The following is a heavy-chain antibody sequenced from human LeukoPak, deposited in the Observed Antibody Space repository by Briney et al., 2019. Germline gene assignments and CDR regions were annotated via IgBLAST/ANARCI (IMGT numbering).Heavy chain of an antibody. Sequence: GGSLRLSCAASGFTFSDRYMDWVRQAPGKGLEWVGRIRNKANSYTTEYAASVKGRFIISRDDSMNSLYLQMNSLKIEDTAVYYCVRVNMVRGSNYESDYWGQGTLVTVSS. CDR3: VRVNMVRGSNYESDY. D-gene: IGHD3-10*01. CDR2: IRNKANSYTT. V-gene: IGHV3-72*01. J-gene: IGHJ4*02. CDR1: GFTFSDRY.